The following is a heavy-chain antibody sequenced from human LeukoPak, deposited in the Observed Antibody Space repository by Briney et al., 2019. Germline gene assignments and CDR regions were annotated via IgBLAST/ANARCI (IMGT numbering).Heavy chain of an antibody. J-gene: IGHJ6*04. D-gene: IGHD3-10*02. CDR3: AELGITMTGGV. CDR2: TRQDGNEK. Sequence: GGSLRLSCAASGFTFSSYGMSWVRQAPGKGLEWVANTRQDGNEKYYVDSVKGRYTISRDNAKNSLYLQMNSLRAEDTAVYYCAELGITMTGGVWGKGTTVTISS. V-gene: IGHV3-7*01. CDR1: GFTFSSYG.